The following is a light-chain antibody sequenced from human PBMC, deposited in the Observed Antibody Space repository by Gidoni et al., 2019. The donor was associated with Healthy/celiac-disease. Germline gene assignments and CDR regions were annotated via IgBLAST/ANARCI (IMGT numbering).Light chain of an antibody. J-gene: IGKJ1*01. Sequence: DIQMTQSPSSLSASVAARVTITCRASQSISSYLNWYQQKPGKAPKLLIYAASSWQSGVPSRCRGRGSGTDFTLTISSLQPEDFATHYCQQSYSTPVTFGQGTKVEIK. CDR1: QSISSY. CDR3: QQSYSTPVT. V-gene: IGKV1-39*01. CDR2: AAS.